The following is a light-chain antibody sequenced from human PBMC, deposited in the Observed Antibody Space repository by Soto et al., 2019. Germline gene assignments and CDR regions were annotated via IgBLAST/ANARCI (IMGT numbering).Light chain of an antibody. J-gene: IGLJ1*01. CDR3: SSFTSSRTWV. Sequence: QSALTQPPSVSGSPGQSVTISCTGTSSDVGTYNRVSWYQQPPGTAPKLMIYEVTNRPSGVPDRFSGSKSGDTASLTISGLQAEDEADYYCSSFTSSRTWVFGTGTKVTVL. V-gene: IGLV2-18*02. CDR1: SSDVGTYNR. CDR2: EVT.